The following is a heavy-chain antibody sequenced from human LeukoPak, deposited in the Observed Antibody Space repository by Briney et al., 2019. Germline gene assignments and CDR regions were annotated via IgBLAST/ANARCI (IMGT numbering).Heavy chain of an antibody. CDR3: ARGIHTAISRGAFDI. D-gene: IGHD5-18*01. CDR2: INPNSGGT. V-gene: IGHV1-8*01. Sequence: WASVKVSCKASNYTFISYSITWVRQAPGQGLEWMGWINPNSGGTSYAQKFQGRVTMTRDMSTSTVYMELSSLRSEDTAVYYCARGIHTAISRGAFDIWGQGTMVTVSS. CDR1: NYTFISYS. J-gene: IGHJ3*02.